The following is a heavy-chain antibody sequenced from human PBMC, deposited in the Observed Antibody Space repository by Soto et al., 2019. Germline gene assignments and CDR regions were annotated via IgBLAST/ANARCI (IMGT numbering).Heavy chain of an antibody. V-gene: IGHV4-39*01. Sequence: SETLSLTCTVSGGSISSSSYYWGWIRQPPGKGLEWIGSIYYSGSTYYNPSLKSRVTISVDTSKNQFSLKLSSVTAADTAVYYCARAAGMVALDYWGQGTLVTVSS. CDR1: GGSISSSSYY. CDR3: ARAAGMVALDY. D-gene: IGHD5-18*01. CDR2: IYYSGST. J-gene: IGHJ4*02.